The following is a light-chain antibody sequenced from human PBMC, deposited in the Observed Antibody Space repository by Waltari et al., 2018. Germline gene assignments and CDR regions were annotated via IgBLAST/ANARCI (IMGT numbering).Light chain of an antibody. CDR1: SGHTHNI. V-gene: IGLV4-69*01. Sequence: QLVLTQSPSASAPLGASVKLTCTLSSGHTHNIIAWPQQHPKKGPRYLMKVTSDGSHNKGDKIPERFSGSSSGAERYLTISSLQSEDEADYYCQTGGHGTWVFGGGTKLTVL. CDR3: QTGGHGTWV. J-gene: IGLJ3*02. CDR2: VTSDGSH.